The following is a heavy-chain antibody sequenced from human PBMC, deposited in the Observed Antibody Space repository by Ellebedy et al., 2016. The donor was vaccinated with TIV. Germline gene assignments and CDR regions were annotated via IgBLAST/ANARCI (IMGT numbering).Heavy chain of an antibody. CDR3: ARAEGIAVAGAS. J-gene: IGHJ4*02. Sequence: SETLSLTXTVSGGTISRSSYNWGWIRQPPGKGLEWFGNIYYGGNTYYNPSLKSRVTISVDTSRNQFSLKLSSVTAADTAVYYCARAEGIAVAGASWGQGTLVTVSS. CDR1: GGTISRSSYN. CDR2: IYYGGNT. V-gene: IGHV4-39*07. D-gene: IGHD6-19*01.